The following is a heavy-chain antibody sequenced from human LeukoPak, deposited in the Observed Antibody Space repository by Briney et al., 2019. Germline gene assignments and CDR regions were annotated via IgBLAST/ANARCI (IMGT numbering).Heavy chain of an antibody. D-gene: IGHD5-24*01. CDR3: ARDSTLEMATIRGWSGDAFDI. CDR2: IFYRGST. V-gene: IGHV4-59*13. CDR1: GASISSYY. J-gene: IGHJ3*02. Sequence: SETLSLTGTVSGASISSYYGNWTRQPPGKGREGMGYIFYRGSTNYNPSLKSRVTISVDTSKNQFSLKLSSVTAADTAVYYCARDSTLEMATIRGWSGDAFDIWGQGTMVTVSS.